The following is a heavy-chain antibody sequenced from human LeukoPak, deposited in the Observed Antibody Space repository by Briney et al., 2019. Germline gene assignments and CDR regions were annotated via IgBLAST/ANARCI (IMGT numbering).Heavy chain of an antibody. J-gene: IGHJ4*02. V-gene: IGHV3-21*01. CDR1: GFTFSSYS. CDR2: ISSSNSYI. Sequence: GGSLRLSCAASGFTFSSYSMNWVRQAPGKGLEWVSSISSSNSYIYYADSVKGRFTISRDNAKNSLYLQMNSLRAEDTAVYYCAREVLAGYFDYWGQGTLVTVSS. CDR3: AREVLAGYFDY.